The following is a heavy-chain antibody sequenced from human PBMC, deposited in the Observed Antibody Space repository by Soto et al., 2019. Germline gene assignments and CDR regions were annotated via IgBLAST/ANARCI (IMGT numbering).Heavy chain of an antibody. CDR1: GFTFSTQA. D-gene: IGHD6-19*01. J-gene: IGHJ5*02. CDR2: LISSGESP. CDR3: AKDLHGSGWSLDQ. V-gene: IGHV3-23*01. Sequence: EVQLLESGGGLVQPGGSLRLSCSASGFTFSTQAMAWVRQAPGQGLEWVSALISSGESPDYADSVKGRFTTSRDNSKNTLYLQLNSLRADYTAVYYCAKDLHGSGWSLDQWGQGTVVTVSS.